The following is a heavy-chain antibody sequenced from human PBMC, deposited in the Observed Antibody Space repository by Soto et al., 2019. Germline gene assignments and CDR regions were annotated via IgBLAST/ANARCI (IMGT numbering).Heavy chain of an antibody. CDR1: GYTFTSYA. D-gene: IGHD3-3*01. CDR2: INAGNGNT. Sequence: ASVKVSCKASGYTFTSYAMHWVRQAPGQRLEWMGWINAGNGNTKYSQKFQGRVTITRDTSASTAYMELSSLRSEDTAVYYCARDKEDYDFWSGYYTGFDYWGQGTLVTVS. J-gene: IGHJ4*02. CDR3: ARDKEDYDFWSGYYTGFDY. V-gene: IGHV1-3*01.